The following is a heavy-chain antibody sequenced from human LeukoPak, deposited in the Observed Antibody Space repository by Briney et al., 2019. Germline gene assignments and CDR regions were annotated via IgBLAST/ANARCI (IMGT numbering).Heavy chain of an antibody. D-gene: IGHD4/OR15-4a*01. Sequence: GGSLRLSCATSGFTFSGHGMHWVRQAPGKGLECVASIRYDGIDKYYSESVKGRFTISKDNTKNTLYLYMNSLRPEDTAVYYCARLWGDATIFDLWGQGTRVTVSS. J-gene: IGHJ4*02. V-gene: IGHV3-30*02. CDR3: ARLWGDATIFDL. CDR2: IRYDGIDK. CDR1: GFTFSGHG.